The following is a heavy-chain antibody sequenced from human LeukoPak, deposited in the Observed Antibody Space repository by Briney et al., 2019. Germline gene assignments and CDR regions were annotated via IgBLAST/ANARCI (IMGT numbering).Heavy chain of an antibody. D-gene: IGHD1-26*01. Sequence: GGSLRLSCAASGFTFSMYWMSWVRQAPGKGPEWVANIKVDGSEIYYVDSVKGRFTISRDNAKNSLYLQMNSLRAEDTAVYYCARASRSGSYFFYWGQGTLVTVSS. CDR2: IKVDGSEI. V-gene: IGHV3-7*01. CDR1: GFTFSMYW. J-gene: IGHJ4*02. CDR3: ARASRSGSYFFY.